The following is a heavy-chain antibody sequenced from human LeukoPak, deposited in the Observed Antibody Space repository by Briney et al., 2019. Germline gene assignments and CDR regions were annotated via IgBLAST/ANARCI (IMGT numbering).Heavy chain of an antibody. CDR1: GYTFTGYY. CDR3: ARGPPGEDIVVVPAGY. CDR2: INPNSGGT. D-gene: IGHD2-2*01. J-gene: IGHJ4*02. Sequence: ASVKVSCKASGYTFTGYYMHWVRQAPGQGLEWMGWINPNSGGTNYAQKFQGRVTMTRDTSISTAYMELSRLRSDDTAVYYCARGPPGEDIVVVPAGYWGQGTLVTVSS. V-gene: IGHV1-2*02.